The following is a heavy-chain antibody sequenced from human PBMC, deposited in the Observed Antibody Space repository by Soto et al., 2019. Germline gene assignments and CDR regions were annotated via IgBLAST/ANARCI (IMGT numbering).Heavy chain of an antibody. V-gene: IGHV1-8*01. Sequence: QVQLVQSGAEVKTPGASVKVSCKASGYTFATNDINWVRQAPGQGLEWMGWMNPNSGNTGYAQKFHGRLTMTGDTAVSIAHMELSSLRNEDTAVYYWARSDGSIFNRLESWGQGTMVTVSA. CDR1: GYTFATND. CDR2: MNPNSGNT. CDR3: ARSDGSIFNRLES. J-gene: IGHJ5*01. D-gene: IGHD2-21*01.